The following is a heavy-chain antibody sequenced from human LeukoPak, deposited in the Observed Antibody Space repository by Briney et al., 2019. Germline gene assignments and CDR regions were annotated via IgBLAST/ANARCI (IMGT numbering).Heavy chain of an antibody. V-gene: IGHV1-3*01. CDR2: TNAGNGNT. Sequence: ASVKVSCKASGYTFTSYAMHWVRQAPGQRLEWMGWTNAGNGNTKYSQKFQGRVTMTRDTSTSTVYMELSSLRSEDTAVYYCARAHKKSGYYFDYWGQGTLVTVSS. D-gene: IGHD3-10*01. CDR1: GYTFTSYA. CDR3: ARAHKKSGYYFDY. J-gene: IGHJ4*02.